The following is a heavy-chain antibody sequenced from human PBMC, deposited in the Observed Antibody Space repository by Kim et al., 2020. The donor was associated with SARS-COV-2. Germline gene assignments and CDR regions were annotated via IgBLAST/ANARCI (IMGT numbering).Heavy chain of an antibody. CDR2: ISYDGSNK. CDR3: AREPYSSSWYGWFDP. D-gene: IGHD6-13*01. CDR1: GFTFSSYA. J-gene: IGHJ5*02. Sequence: GGSLRLSCAASGFTFSSYAMHWVRQAPGKGLEWVAVISYDGSNKYYADSVKGRFTISRDNSKNTLYLQMNSLRAEDTAVYYCAREPYSSSWYGWFDPWG. V-gene: IGHV3-30*04.